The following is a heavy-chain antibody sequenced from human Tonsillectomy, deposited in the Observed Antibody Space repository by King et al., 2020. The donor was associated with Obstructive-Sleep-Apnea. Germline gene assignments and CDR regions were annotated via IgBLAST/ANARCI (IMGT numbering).Heavy chain of an antibody. V-gene: IGHV4-59*01. CDR2: IYYSGST. CDR3: ARGSYCSRTSCYESYYYDGMDV. J-gene: IGHJ6*02. D-gene: IGHD2-2*01. CDR1: GGSISSYY. Sequence: VQLQESGPGLVKPSETLSLTCTVSGGSISSYYWSWIRQPPGKGLEWIGYIYYSGSTNYNPSLKSRVTISVDTSKNQFSLKLSSVTAADTAVYYCARGSYCSRTSCYESYYYDGMDVWDQGTTVTVSS.